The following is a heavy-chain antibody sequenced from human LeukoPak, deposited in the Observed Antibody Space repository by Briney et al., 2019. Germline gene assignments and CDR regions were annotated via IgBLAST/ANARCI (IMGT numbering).Heavy chain of an antibody. D-gene: IGHD4-23*01. J-gene: IGHJ4*02. Sequence: GGSLRLSCIASGFTFSDYWMGWVRQAPGKGPEWVANIERFGSEMSYVDSVKGRFTISRDNAKNSLYLQMNSLRAEDTAVYYCARDLLHDYGGNSENFDYWGQGTLVTVSS. CDR2: IERFGSEM. CDR3: ARDLLHDYGGNSENFDY. V-gene: IGHV3-7*01. CDR1: GFTFSDYW.